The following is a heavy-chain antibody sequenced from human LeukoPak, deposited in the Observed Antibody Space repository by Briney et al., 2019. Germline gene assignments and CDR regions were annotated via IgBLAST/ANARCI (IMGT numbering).Heavy chain of an antibody. V-gene: IGHV3-30-3*01. Sequence: GGSLRLSCAASGFTFSSYAMNWVRQAPGKGLEWVAVISYDGSNKYYADSVKGRFTISRDNSKNTLYLQMNSLRAEDTAVYYCARDSETTGYFDYWGQGTLVTVSS. CDR3: ARDSETTGYFDY. J-gene: IGHJ4*02. CDR1: GFTFSSYA. D-gene: IGHD4-17*01. CDR2: ISYDGSNK.